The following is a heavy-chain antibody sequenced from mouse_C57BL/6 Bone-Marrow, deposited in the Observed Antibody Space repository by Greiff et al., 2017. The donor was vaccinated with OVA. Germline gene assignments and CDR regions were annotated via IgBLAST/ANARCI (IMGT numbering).Heavy chain of an antibody. J-gene: IGHJ3*01. V-gene: IGHV1-15*01. CDR2: IDPETGGT. CDR1: GYTFTDYE. CDR3: TRSAGYSNYAWFAY. Sequence: QVQLKESGAELVRPGASVTLSCKASGYTFTDYEMHWVKQTPVHGLEWIGAIDPETGGTAYNQKFKGKAILTADKSSSTAYMELRSLTSEDSAVYYCTRSAGYSNYAWFAYWGQGTLVTVSA. D-gene: IGHD2-5*01.